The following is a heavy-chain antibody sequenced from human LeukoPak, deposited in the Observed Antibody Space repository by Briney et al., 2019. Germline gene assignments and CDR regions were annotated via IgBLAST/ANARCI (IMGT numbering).Heavy chain of an antibody. CDR1: GFTFSSYA. CDR2: LSGSGAST. Sequence: GGSLRLSCAASGFTFSSYAMSWVRQAPGKGLEWVSGLSGSGASTYYADSVKGRFTISRDNSKNTLYLQMNSLRAEDTAVYYCAKDPRLGESSFYFDYWGQGTLVTVSS. V-gene: IGHV3-23*01. J-gene: IGHJ4*02. D-gene: IGHD3-16*02. CDR3: AKDPRLGESSFYFDY.